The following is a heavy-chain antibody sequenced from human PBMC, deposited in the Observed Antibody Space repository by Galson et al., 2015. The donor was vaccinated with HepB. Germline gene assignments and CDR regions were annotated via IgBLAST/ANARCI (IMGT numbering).Heavy chain of an antibody. D-gene: IGHD3-10*01. Sequence: SLRLSCAASGFTFSSYAMSWVRQAPGKGLEWVSVISGSGGSTYYEDSVKGRFTISRDNSKNTLHLQMNSLRAEDTAVYYWAKVQTSLGFGELNYYYGMDVWGQGTTVTVSS. CDR1: GFTFSSYA. CDR2: ISGSGGST. V-gene: IGHV3-23*01. J-gene: IGHJ6*02. CDR3: AKVQTSLGFGELNYYYGMDV.